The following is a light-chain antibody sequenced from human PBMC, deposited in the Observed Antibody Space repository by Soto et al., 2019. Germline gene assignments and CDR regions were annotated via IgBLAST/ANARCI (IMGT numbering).Light chain of an antibody. Sequence: QSVLTQPASVSGSPGQSITISCTGTSSDIGDYNYVSWYQQHPGKAPKLMVFEVSNRPSGVSNRFSGSKSGNTASLTISGLQAEDEADYYRSSYTSSSTRVFGTGTKVTVL. V-gene: IGLV2-14*01. J-gene: IGLJ1*01. CDR1: SSDIGDYNY. CDR3: SSYTSSSTRV. CDR2: EVS.